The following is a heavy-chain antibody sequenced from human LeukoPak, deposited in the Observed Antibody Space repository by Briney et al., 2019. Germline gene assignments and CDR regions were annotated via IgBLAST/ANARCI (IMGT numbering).Heavy chain of an antibody. CDR1: GFTVSSNY. V-gene: IGHV3-66*01. CDR2: IYSGGST. CDR3: ARDVRTRLGGWYFDP. D-gene: IGHD6-19*01. Sequence: PGGSLRLSCAASGFTVSSNYMSWVRQAPGKGLEWVSVIYSGGSTYYADSVKGRFTISRDNSKNTLYLQMNSLRAEDTAVYYCARDVRTRLGGWYFDPWGQGTLVTVSS. J-gene: IGHJ4*02.